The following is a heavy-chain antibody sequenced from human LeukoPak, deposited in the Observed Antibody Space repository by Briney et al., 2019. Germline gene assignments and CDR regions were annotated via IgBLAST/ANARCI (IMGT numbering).Heavy chain of an antibody. CDR3: ARDDYYDSSGIKY. J-gene: IGHJ4*02. Sequence: PSETLSLTCTVSGGSISSSSYYWGWIRQPPGKGLEWIGSIYYSGSTYYNPSLKSRVTISVDTSKNQFSLKLSSVTAADTAVYYCARDDYYDSSGIKYWAQGPLVTVSS. V-gene: IGHV4-39*02. D-gene: IGHD3-22*01. CDR1: GGSISSSSYY. CDR2: IYYSGST.